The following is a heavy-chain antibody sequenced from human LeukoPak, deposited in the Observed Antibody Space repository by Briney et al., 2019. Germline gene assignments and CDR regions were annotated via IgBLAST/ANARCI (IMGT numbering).Heavy chain of an antibody. V-gene: IGHV3-30*02. D-gene: IGHD1-1*01. CDR3: ARDGTSLNLAEFDY. Sequence: GGSLRLSCAASGFTFSDYAMHWVHQAPGKGLEWVAFMRHDGTDIYYADSVKGRFTISRDNSKNTLYFQMNSLIYEDTAVYYCARDGTSLNLAEFDYWGQGTLVTVSS. CDR1: GFTFSDYA. CDR2: MRHDGTDI. J-gene: IGHJ4*02.